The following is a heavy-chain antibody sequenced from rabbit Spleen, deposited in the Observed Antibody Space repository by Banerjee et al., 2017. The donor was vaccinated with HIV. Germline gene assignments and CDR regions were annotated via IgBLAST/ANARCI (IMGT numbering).Heavy chain of an antibody. J-gene: IGHJ4*01. CDR1: GFSFSNVNW. V-gene: IGHV1S45*01. Sequence: QEQLEESGGDLVKPGASLTLTCTASGFSFSNVNWIYWVRQAPGKGLEWIGTIYAGSTGTTDYASWAKGRFTISKTSSTTVTLEMTSLTAADTATYFCARNFDLWGPGTLVTVS. CDR3: ARNFDL. CDR2: IYAGSTGTT.